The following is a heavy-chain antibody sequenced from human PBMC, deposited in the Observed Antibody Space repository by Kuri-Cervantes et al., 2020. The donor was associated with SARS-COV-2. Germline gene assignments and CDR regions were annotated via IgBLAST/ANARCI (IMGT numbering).Heavy chain of an antibody. CDR1: GGSITSSY. CDR2: VYYTGST. CDR3: ARVKSVVTPDIDY. J-gene: IGHJ4*02. D-gene: IGHD4-23*01. Sequence: ESLKISCSVSGGSITSSYWSWLRQPPGKGLEWIGYVYYTGSTNYNPSLKSRVSITIDTSKRQFSLKLTSVTAADTAVYYCARVKSVVTPDIDYWGQGTLVTVSS. V-gene: IGHV4-59*12.